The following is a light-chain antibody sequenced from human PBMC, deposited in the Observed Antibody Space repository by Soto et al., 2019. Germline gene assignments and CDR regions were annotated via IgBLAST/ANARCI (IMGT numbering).Light chain of an antibody. CDR2: EVT. J-gene: IGLJ1*01. CDR1: SSDVGGYKF. CDR3: SSYAGSSPLYA. Sequence: QSALTQPASVSGSPGQSITISCTGTSSDVGGYKFVSWYQQHPGKVPKLLIYEVTNRPSGVSNRFSGSKSGNTASLTISGLQAEDEADYCCSSYAGSSPLYAFGTGTKVTVL. V-gene: IGLV2-14*01.